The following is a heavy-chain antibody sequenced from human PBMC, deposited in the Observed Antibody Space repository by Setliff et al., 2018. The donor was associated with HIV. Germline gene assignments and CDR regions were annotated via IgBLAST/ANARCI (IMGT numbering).Heavy chain of an antibody. CDR2: ISSSGNTI. V-gene: IGHV3-48*03. J-gene: IGHJ1*01. CDR3: ATLERGDIVLGNPRLFYFQH. Sequence: GGSLRLSCAASGFTFRSYEMNWVRQAPGKGLEWVSYISSSGNTISYADSVKGRFTISRDNAKNSLYLQMNSLRAEDTAVYYCATLERGDIVLGNPRLFYFQHWGQGTLVT. CDR1: GFTFRSYE. D-gene: IGHD2-8*02.